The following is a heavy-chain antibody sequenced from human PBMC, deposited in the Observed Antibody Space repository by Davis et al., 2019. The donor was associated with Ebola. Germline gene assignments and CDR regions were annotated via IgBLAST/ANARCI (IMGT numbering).Heavy chain of an antibody. CDR3: AKDGYSSSSRGWYFDL. J-gene: IGHJ2*01. Sequence: GESLKISCAASGFTVSSNYMSWVRQAPGKGLEWVSYISSSGSTIYYADSVKGRFTISRDNSKNTLYLQMNSLRAEDTAVYYCAKDGYSSSSRGWYFDLWGRGTLVTVSS. CDR1: GFTVSSNY. V-gene: IGHV3-48*01. D-gene: IGHD6-6*01. CDR2: ISSSGSTI.